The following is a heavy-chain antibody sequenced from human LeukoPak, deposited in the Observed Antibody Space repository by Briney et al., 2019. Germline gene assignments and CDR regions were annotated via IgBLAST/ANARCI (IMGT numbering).Heavy chain of an antibody. J-gene: IGHJ3*02. CDR1: GGSISSSNW. CDR2: IYHSGST. Sequence: SETLSLTCAVSGGSISSSNWWSWVRQPPGKGLEWIGEIYHSGSTNYNPSLKSRVTISVDTSKNQFSLKLSSVTAADTAVYYCARDRHYYDSSGYDAFDIWGQGTMVTVSS. V-gene: IGHV4-4*02. CDR3: ARDRHYYDSSGYDAFDI. D-gene: IGHD3-22*01.